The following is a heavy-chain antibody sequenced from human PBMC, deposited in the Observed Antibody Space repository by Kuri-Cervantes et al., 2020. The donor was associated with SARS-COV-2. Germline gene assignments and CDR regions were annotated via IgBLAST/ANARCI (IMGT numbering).Heavy chain of an antibody. CDR3: ARLAKMVRGVIGLDY. V-gene: IGHV5-10-1*01. CDR2: IDPSDSYT. CDR1: GYSFTSYW. J-gene: IGHJ4*02. D-gene: IGHD3-10*01. Sequence: GESLKISCKGSGYSFTSYWISWVRQMPGKGLEWMGRIDPSDSYTNYSPSFQGHVTISADKSISTAYLQWSSLKASDTAMYYCARLAKMVRGVIGLDYWDQGTLVTISS.